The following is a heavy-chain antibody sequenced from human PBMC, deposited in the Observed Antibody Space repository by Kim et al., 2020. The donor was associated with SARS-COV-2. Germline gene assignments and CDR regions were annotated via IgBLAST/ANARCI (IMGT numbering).Heavy chain of an antibody. J-gene: IGHJ6*02. CDR3: ARGNYYESVSLSDYYNGMDV. CDR1: VLTFDDSA. CDR2: ISYDGRNK. Sequence: GGSLRLSCAASVLTFDDSAMNWVRQAPGKGLEWVAVISYDGRNKEYADSVKGRFSISRDNSKSTLSLQMNSLRVEDTAVYYCARGNYYESVSLSDYYNGMDVWGQGTTVTVSS. D-gene: IGHD3-10*01. V-gene: IGHV3-30-3*01.